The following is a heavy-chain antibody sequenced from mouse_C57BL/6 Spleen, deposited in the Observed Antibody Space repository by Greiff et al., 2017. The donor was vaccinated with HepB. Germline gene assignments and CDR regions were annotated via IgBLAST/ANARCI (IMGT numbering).Heavy chain of an antibody. D-gene: IGHD1-1*01. CDR3: ARRAGVSTTVADY. CDR1: GFSLSTFGMG. J-gene: IGHJ2*01. Sequence: QVTLKVSGPGILQPSQSLSLTCSFSGFSLSTFGMGVGWIRQPSGKGQVWLAHIWWDDDKYYNPALKSRLTIAKDTSKNQSILKIAHVSTADTAAYDLARRAGVSTTVADYWGQGTTLTVSS. V-gene: IGHV8-8*01. CDR2: IWWDDDK.